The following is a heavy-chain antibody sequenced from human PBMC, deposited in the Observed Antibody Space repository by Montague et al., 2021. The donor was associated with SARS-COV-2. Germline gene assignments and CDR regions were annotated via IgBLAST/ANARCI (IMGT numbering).Heavy chain of an antibody. D-gene: IGHD2-15*01. J-gene: IGHJ4*02. Sequence: SVKVSCKASGYTFTGYYMHWVRQAPGQGLEWMGWINPNSGDTNYAQKFQGGVTMTRDTSISTTYMDLSRLRSDDTAVYHCARGIGYSQFDCWGQGTLVTVSS. CDR3: ARGIGYSQFDC. CDR2: INPNSGDT. V-gene: IGHV1-2*02. CDR1: GYTFTGYY.